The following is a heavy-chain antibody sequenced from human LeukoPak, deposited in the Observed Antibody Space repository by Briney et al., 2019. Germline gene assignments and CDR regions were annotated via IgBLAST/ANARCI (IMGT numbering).Heavy chain of an antibody. CDR3: AKDIGSTSLYNWFDP. Sequence: GRSLRLSCTVSGFTFSTYAMHWVRQAPGKGLEWVAVIAYDGSNTYYLDSVKGRFTISRDNSENTLYLQMNSLRAEDTAVYYCAKDIGSTSLYNWFDPWGQETLVTVSS. J-gene: IGHJ5*02. V-gene: IGHV3-33*03. CDR1: GFTFSTYA. D-gene: IGHD2-2*01. CDR2: IAYDGSNT.